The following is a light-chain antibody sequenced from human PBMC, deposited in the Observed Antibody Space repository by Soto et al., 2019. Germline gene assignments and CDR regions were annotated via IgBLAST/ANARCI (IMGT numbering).Light chain of an antibody. CDR2: GAS. J-gene: IGKJ1*01. Sequence: EIQLTQSPGTLSLSPGERATLSCRASQSVSSSYLAWYQQKPGQAPRLLIYGASTMATGIPARFSGSGSGTEFTLTISSLQSEDFAVYYCQQYNNWWTFGQGTKVDIK. V-gene: IGKV3-15*01. CDR1: QSVSSSY. CDR3: QQYNNWWT.